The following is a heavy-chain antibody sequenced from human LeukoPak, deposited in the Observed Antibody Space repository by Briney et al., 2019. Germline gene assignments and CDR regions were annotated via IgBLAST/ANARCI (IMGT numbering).Heavy chain of an antibody. CDR2: INHSGST. J-gene: IGHJ3*02. V-gene: IGHV4-34*01. CDR1: GGSFSGYY. Sequence: SEALSLTCAVYGGSFSGYYWSWIRQPPGKGLEWFGEINHSGSTNYNPSLKSRVTISVDTSKNQFSLKLSSVTAADTAVYYCARTYYDYVWGSYRYMKDRAFDIWGQGTMVTVSS. CDR3: ARTYYDYVWGSYRYMKDRAFDI. D-gene: IGHD3-16*02.